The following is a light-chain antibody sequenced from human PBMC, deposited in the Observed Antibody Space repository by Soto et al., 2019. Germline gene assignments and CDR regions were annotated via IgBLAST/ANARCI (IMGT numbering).Light chain of an antibody. Sequence: QSVLTQPASVSGSPGQSITISCTGTSSDVGSYNHVSWYQQHTGKAPKLMIYEGSKRPSGVSNRFSGSKSGNTASLTISGLQAEDEADYYCCSYAGSRTPRVFGGGTKLTVL. J-gene: IGLJ3*02. CDR2: EGS. V-gene: IGLV2-23*01. CDR3: CSYAGSRTPRV. CDR1: SSDVGSYNH.